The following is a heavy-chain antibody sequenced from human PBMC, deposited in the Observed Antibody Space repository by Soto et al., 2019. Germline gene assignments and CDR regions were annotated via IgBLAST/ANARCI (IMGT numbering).Heavy chain of an antibody. CDR1: GDSISSGGYY. CDR2: IHYRGFT. CDR3: ARDPYYGMDV. V-gene: IGHV4-31*03. Sequence: SETLSLNCPVSGDSISSGGYYWTWIRQLPGKGLEWIGYIHYRGFTSYNLSLKSRVTISVDTSKNHFSLNLSSVTAADTAVYYCARDPYYGMDVWGQGTTVTVSS. J-gene: IGHJ6*02.